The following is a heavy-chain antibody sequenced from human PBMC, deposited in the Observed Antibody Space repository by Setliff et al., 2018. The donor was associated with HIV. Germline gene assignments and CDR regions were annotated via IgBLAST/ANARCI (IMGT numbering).Heavy chain of an antibody. CDR2: TSYGEST. Sequence: SETLSLTCTVSGGSISSRNYYWGWIRQPPGKGLEWIGSTSYGESTYYNPSFKSRVAISVDTSKNQFSLNLSSVTVADTAVYYCASNDGIFYYDNSGKVVDVFDIWGQGTMVTVSS. V-gene: IGHV4-39*01. D-gene: IGHD3-22*01. J-gene: IGHJ3*02. CDR3: ASNDGIFYYDNSGKVVDVFDI. CDR1: GGSISSRNYY.